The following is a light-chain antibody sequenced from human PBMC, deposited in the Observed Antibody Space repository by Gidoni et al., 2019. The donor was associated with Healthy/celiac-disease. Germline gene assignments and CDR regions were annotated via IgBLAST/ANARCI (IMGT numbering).Light chain of an antibody. V-gene: IGKV1-5*03. CDR2: NAS. Sequence: DIQMTQSPSTLSASVGDRVTITCRASQSISSWLAWYQQKPGKAPKLLIYNASSLDSGVPSRFSGSGSGTEFTLTISSLQPDDFATYYCQQYNSYPTTFGPGTRLEIK. CDR3: QQYNSYPTT. CDR1: QSISSW. J-gene: IGKJ5*01.